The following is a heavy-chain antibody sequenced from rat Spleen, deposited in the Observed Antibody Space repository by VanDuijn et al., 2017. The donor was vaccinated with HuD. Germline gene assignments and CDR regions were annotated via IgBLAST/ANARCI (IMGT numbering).Heavy chain of an antibody. CDR1: GFTFSDYN. D-gene: IGHD1-9*01. CDR2: IIYDGSRT. V-gene: IGHV5S10*01. CDR3: TRHGYTRYYFDY. J-gene: IGHJ2*01. Sequence: EVQLVESGGGLVQPGRSLKLSCAASGFTFSDYNMAWVRQAPKKGLEWVATIIYDGSRTYYRDSVKGRLTISRDNAKSTLYLQMDFLRSEDTASYYCTRHGYTRYYFDYWGQGVMVTVSS.